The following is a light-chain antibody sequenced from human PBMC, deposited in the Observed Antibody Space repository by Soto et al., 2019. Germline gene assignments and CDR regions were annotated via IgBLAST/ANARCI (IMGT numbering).Light chain of an antibody. CDR3: QQRRSWPPTIT. CDR2: DAS. J-gene: IGKJ5*01. CDR1: QSVSTY. V-gene: IGKV3-11*01. Sequence: IVLTQAPATLSLSPWERATLSCRASQSVSTYLAWYQQRPGQAPRLLIYDASYRATDIPPRFSGSGSGTDFTLTISSLEPEDFAVYYCQQRRSWPPTITFGQGTRLEIK.